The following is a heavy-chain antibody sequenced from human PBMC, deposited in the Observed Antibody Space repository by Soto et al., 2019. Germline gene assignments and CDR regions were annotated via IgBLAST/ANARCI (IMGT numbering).Heavy chain of an antibody. CDR3: ARGLDYVGFDY. V-gene: IGHV4-61*01. D-gene: IGHD4-17*01. CDR2: IYHRGST. Sequence: SETLSLTCIVSGDSVSSGTYHWSWIRQPPGKGLEWIGYIYHRGSTNYNPSLKSRVTISIDTSRNQFSLKVSSVTAADTAVYYCARGLDYVGFDYWGQGTLVTVSS. CDR1: GDSVSSGTYH. J-gene: IGHJ4*02.